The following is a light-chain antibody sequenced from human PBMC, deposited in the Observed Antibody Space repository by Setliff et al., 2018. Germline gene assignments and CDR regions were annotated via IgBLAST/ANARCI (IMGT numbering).Light chain of an antibody. CDR3: AAWDDSLNGDV. CDR1: SSNIGSNT. J-gene: IGLJ1*01. V-gene: IGLV1-44*01. CDR2: RNN. Sequence: QSVLTQPPSASGTPGQRVTISCSGSSSNIGSNTVNWYQQLPGTAPKLLIYRNNQRPSGVPDRFSGFKSGTSASLAISGLQSEDEADYYCAAWDDSLNGDVFGTGTKGTV.